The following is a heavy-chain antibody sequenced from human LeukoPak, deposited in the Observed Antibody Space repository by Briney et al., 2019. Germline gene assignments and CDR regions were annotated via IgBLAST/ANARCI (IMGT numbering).Heavy chain of an antibody. J-gene: IGHJ4*02. Sequence: GGSLRLSCAASGFTFSSYAMGWVRQAPGKGLEWVSAISGSGDTYYADSVKGRFTISRDNSKNTLYLEMSSLRAEDTAVYYCAKSGYNYDSNAYPFIDYWGQGTLVTVSS. V-gene: IGHV3-23*01. CDR1: GFTFSSYA. D-gene: IGHD3-22*01. CDR3: AKSGYNYDSNAYPFIDY. CDR2: ISGSGDT.